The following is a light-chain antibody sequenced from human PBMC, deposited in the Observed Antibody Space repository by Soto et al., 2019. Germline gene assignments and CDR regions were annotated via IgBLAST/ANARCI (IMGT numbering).Light chain of an antibody. Sequence: EIVLTQSPGTLSLSPGERATLSCRASQSVSSSYLVWYQQKPGQAPRLLIYGASSRATGIPDRFSGSGSGTDFTLTISRLEPEDFAVYYCQQYGSSPFIFGPGTTVDIK. J-gene: IGKJ3*01. CDR1: QSVSSSY. CDR3: QQYGSSPFI. CDR2: GAS. V-gene: IGKV3-20*01.